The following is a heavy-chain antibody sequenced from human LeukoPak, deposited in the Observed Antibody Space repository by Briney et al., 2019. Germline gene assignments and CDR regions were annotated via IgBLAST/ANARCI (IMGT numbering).Heavy chain of an antibody. V-gene: IGHV1-8*01. Sequence: ASVKVSCKASGYTFTSYDINWVRQATGQGLEWMGWMNPNRGNTGYAQKFQGRVTMTRNTSISTAYMELSSLRSEDTAVYYCARGVPAALRGYYYYYMDVWGKGTTVTVSS. CDR3: ARGVPAALRGYYYYYMDV. CDR1: GYTFTSYD. J-gene: IGHJ6*03. D-gene: IGHD2-2*01. CDR2: MNPNRGNT.